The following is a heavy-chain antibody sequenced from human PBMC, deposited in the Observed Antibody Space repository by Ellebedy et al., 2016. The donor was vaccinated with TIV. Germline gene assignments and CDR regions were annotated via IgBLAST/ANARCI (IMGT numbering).Heavy chain of an antibody. Sequence: MPSETLSLTCTVSGDSIRSYYWSWIRQPPGKGLEWIGYIYYSGSTNYNPSLKSRVTISIDTSKTQFSLKLSSVTAADTAVYYCARREGYYGSGSYYANWGQGTLVTVSS. D-gene: IGHD3-10*01. V-gene: IGHV4-59*01. J-gene: IGHJ4*02. CDR2: IYYSGST. CDR3: ARREGYYGSGSYYAN. CDR1: GDSIRSYY.